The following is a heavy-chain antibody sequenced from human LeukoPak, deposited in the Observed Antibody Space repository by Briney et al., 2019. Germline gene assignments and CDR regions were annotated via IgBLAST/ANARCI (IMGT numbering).Heavy chain of an antibody. Sequence: ASVKVSCKASGGSFNRYAINWVRQAPGQGLEWMGGVIPIFSRTNYAQKFQGRVTLNADESTSTAYMELSSLRSEDTAVYYCARGAQQLVLDYYYYYYMDVWGKGTTVTVSS. D-gene: IGHD6-13*01. J-gene: IGHJ6*03. CDR3: ARGAQQLVLDYYYYYYMDV. CDR2: VIPIFSRT. CDR1: GGSFNRYA. V-gene: IGHV1-69*13.